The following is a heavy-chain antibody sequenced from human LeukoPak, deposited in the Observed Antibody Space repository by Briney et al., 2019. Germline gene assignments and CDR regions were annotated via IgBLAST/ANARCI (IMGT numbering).Heavy chain of an antibody. Sequence: GGSLRLSFAASGFTVSSNYMSWVRQAPGKGLEWVSVIYSGGSTYYADSVKGRFTISRDNSKNTLYLQMNSLRAEDTAVYYCARAWQRYFDYWGQGTLVTVSS. D-gene: IGHD5-24*01. CDR3: ARAWQRYFDY. V-gene: IGHV3-66*02. CDR1: GFTVSSNY. J-gene: IGHJ4*02. CDR2: IYSGGST.